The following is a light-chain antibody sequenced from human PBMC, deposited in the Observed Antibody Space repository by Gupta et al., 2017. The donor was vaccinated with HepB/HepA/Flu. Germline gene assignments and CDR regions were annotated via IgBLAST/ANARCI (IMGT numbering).Light chain of an antibody. CDR1: SSNIGAGYD. CDR2: GNN. CDR3: QSYDSSLSGSGV. J-gene: IGLJ3*02. V-gene: IGLV1-40*01. Sequence: QSVLTQPPSVSGAPGQRVTISCTGRSSNIGAGYDVHWYQQLPGTAPKLLIYGNNNRPSGVPDRFSGSKSGTSASLAITGLQAEDEADYYCQSYDSSLSGSGVFGGGTKLTVL.